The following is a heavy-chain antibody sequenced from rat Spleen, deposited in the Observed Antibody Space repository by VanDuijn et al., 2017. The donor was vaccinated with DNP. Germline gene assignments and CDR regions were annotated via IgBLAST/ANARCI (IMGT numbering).Heavy chain of an antibody. CDR1: GFSITRSYR. J-gene: IGHJ2*01. CDR2: INSAGST. D-gene: IGHD5-1*01. Sequence: EVQLQESGPGLVKPSQSLSLTCSVTGFSITRSYRWNWIRKFPGSKLEWMGYINSAGSTNYNPSLKSRISITRDTSKNQFFLQFNSVTTEDTATYYCARWGGRYFDYWGQGVMVTVSS. CDR3: ARWGGRYFDY. V-gene: IGHV3-3*01.